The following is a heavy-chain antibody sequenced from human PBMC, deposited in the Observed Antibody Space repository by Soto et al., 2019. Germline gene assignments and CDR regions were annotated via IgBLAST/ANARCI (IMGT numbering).Heavy chain of an antibody. D-gene: IGHD2-21*02. CDR1: GGSISNYW. CDR3: ARDRDCHDLFYP. J-gene: IGHJ5*02. V-gene: IGHV4-59*01. Sequence: ETLSLTCTVSGGSISNYWWNWIRQSPGKGLEWMGNIYYTGSTKYNPSLQSRVTISVDMSKSQFSLRLSSVTAADTAIYYCARDRDCHDLFYPCGQGSLVIGSS. CDR2: IYYTGST.